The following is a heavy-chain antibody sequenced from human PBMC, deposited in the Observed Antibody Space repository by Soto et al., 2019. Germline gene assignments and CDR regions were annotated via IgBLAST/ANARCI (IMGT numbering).Heavy chain of an antibody. V-gene: IGHV1-3*01. CDR1: GYTFTSYA. J-gene: IGHJ6*02. D-gene: IGHD6-6*01. CDR2: INAGNGNT. Sequence: ASVKVSCKASGYTFTSYAMQWVRQAPGQRLEWMGWINAGNGNTKYSQKFQGRVTITRDTSASTAYMELSSLRSEDTAVYYCARDIEEQLASYYYYYGMDVWGQGTTVTVSS. CDR3: ARDIEEQLASYYYYYGMDV.